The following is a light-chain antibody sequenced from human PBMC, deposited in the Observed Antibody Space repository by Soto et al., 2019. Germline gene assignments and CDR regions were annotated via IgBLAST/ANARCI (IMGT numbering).Light chain of an antibody. CDR3: QQLNSCPNT. V-gene: IGKV1-9*01. CDR1: QVISSY. J-gene: IGKJ5*01. Sequence: DIRVAPASKLLSASAGARFSITCLASQVISSYLAWYQQKPGRAPKLLIYAASTLQSGVPSRFSGSGSGTEFTLTITILQPEDFATYYCQQLNSCPNTFGQGTRLENK. CDR2: AAS.